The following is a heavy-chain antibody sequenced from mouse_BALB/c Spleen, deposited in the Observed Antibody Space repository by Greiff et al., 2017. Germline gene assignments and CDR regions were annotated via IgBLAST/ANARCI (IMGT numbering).Heavy chain of an antibody. V-gene: IGHV5-6-3*01. CDR2: INSNGGST. D-gene: IGHD2-1*01. CDR3: ANYYGNSAWFAY. Sequence: EVKVVESGGGLVQPGGSLKLSCAASGFTFSSYGMSWVRQTPDKRLELVATINSNGGSTYYPDSVKGRFTISRDNAKNTLYLQMSSLKSEDTAMYYCANYYGNSAWFAYWGQGTLVTVSA. J-gene: IGHJ3*01. CDR1: GFTFSSYG.